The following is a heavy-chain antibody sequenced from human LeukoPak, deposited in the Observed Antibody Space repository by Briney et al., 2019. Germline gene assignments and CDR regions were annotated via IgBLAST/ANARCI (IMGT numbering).Heavy chain of an antibody. CDR2: YSGSS. D-gene: IGHD3-22*01. CDR1: GASISSFY. V-gene: IGHV4-59*01. Sequence: SETLSLTCNVSGASISSFYWTWIRQPPGKELEWIGYSGSSDYNPSLESRDIISIDTSKNHVSLNVSSVTAADTAVYYCAGSSGYYHLDYWGQGVPVIVSS. J-gene: IGHJ4*02. CDR3: AGSSGYYHLDY.